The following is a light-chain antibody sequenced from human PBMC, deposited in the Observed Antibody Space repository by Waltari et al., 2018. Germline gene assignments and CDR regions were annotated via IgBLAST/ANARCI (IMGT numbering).Light chain of an antibody. CDR1: SSNVGGYNY. J-gene: IGLJ3*02. Sequence: QSALTQAASVTGSPGQSITISCTGTSSNVGGYNYVSWYQQYPGKAPKLMFYDVSNRPSGVSTLFSGSKSGNTASLTISGLQSEDEADYYCSSYTSSRTRVFGGGTKLTVL. V-gene: IGLV2-14*01. CDR2: DVS. CDR3: SSYTSSRTRV.